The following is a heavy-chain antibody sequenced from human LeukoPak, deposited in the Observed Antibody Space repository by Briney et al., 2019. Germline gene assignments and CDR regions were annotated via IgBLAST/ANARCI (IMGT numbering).Heavy chain of an antibody. CDR3: ARALNPLPGTYYFDY. Sequence: PSETLSLTCTVSGASINSHYWSWIRQPAGKGLEWIGRIHISGSTNYNSSLQSRVTMSVDTSKNQFSLKLNSVTAADTAVYYCARALNPLPGTYYFDYWGQGTLVTVCS. V-gene: IGHV4-4*07. D-gene: IGHD2-15*01. J-gene: IGHJ4*02. CDR1: GASINSHY. CDR2: IHISGST.